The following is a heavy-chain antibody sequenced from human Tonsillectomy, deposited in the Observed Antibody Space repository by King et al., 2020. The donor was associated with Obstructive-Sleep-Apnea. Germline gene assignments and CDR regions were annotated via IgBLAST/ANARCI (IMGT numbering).Heavy chain of an antibody. CDR3: VKNDFAVGSAGTSLDS. V-gene: IGHV3-64D*09. CDR1: GFTFSTYD. D-gene: IGHD6-13*01. CDR2: ISGDGGRT. J-gene: IGHJ4*02. Sequence: VQLVESGGGLVQPGGSLRLSCSASGFTFSTYDMYWVRQAPGKGLEYVSTISGDGGRTYHADSVKGRFTTSRDNSKNTLYLQMSRLRTEDTAVYYCVKNDFAVGSAGTSLDSWGQGTLVTVSS.